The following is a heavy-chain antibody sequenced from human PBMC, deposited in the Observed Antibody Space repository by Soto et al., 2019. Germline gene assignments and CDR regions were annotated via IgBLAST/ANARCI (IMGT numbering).Heavy chain of an antibody. J-gene: IGHJ4*02. CDR1: GFTFSSYG. CDR3: AREREIVVVVAAPRPLWD. D-gene: IGHD2-15*01. CDR2: IWYDGSNK. Sequence: QVQLVESGGGVVQPGRSLRLSCAASGFTFSSYGMHWVRQAPGKGLEGVAVIWYDGSNKYYADSVQGRFTISRDNSKNPLYLQMSRLRAEDTAVYYCAREREIVVVVAAPRPLWDWGQGTLVTVSS. V-gene: IGHV3-33*01.